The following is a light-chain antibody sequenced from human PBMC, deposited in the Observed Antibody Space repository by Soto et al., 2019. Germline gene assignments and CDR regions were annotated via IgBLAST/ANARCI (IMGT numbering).Light chain of an antibody. Sequence: AIQMTQSPSSLSASVGDRVTITCRASQGIGNDLGWYQQKPGKAPKLLIYAASSLQSGVPSRFSGSGSGTDFTLTISSLQPEDYATYYCLQDYNYPLTFSGGTKVEIK. CDR1: QGIGND. CDR3: LQDYNYPLT. CDR2: AAS. J-gene: IGKJ4*01. V-gene: IGKV1-6*01.